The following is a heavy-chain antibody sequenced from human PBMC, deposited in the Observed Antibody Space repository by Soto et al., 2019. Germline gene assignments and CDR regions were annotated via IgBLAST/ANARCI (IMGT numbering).Heavy chain of an antibody. CDR3: AKTGSGWYFED. CDR2: ISYDGTNK. CDR1: GFIFISYG. J-gene: IGHJ4*02. Sequence: GGSLRLSCAASGFIFISYGMHWVRQSPDKGLEWVALISYDGTNKYYADSMKGRFSISRDNSKNMVFLQMNSLRAEDTAVYYCAKTGSGWYFEDWGQGSLVTVSS. D-gene: IGHD6-19*01. V-gene: IGHV3-30*18.